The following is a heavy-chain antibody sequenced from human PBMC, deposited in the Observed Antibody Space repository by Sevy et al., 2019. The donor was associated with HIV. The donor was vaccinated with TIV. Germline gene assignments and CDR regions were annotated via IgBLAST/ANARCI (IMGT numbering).Heavy chain of an antibody. V-gene: IGHV3-7*01. J-gene: IGHJ4*02. CDR1: GFTLNSYW. D-gene: IGHD6-13*01. CDR2: IKQDGSVK. Sequence: WGSLRLSCVASGFTLNSYWMSWVRQAPGKGLEWVANIKQDGSVKYYVYSVKGRFTISRDNARNLLYLQMNSLRVEDASLYYCVRDRAADGSLWGQGTPVTVSS. CDR3: VRDRAADGSL.